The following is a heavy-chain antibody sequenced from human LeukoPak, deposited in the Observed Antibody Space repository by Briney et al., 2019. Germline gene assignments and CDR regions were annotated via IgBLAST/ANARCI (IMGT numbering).Heavy chain of an antibody. CDR1: GGSISSSSYY. CDR3: ARDIQLWLRNWFDP. D-gene: IGHD5-18*01. V-gene: IGHV4-39*07. J-gene: IGHJ5*02. Sequence: SETLSLTCTVSGGSISSSSYYWGWIRQPPGKGLEWIGSIYYSGSTYYNPSLKSRVTISVDTSRNQFSLKLSSVTAADTAVYYCARDIQLWLRNWFDPWGQGTLVTVSS. CDR2: IYYSGST.